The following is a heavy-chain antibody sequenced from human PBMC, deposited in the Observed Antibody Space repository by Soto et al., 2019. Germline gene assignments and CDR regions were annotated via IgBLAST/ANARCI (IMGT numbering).Heavy chain of an antibody. CDR3: AKTTPLYGDYALGSFDY. D-gene: IGHD4-17*01. V-gene: IGHV3-23*01. CDR1: GFTFSSYA. Sequence: GGSLRLSCAASGFTFSSYAMSWVRQAPGKVLEWVSAISGSGGSTYYADSVKGRFTISRDNSKNTLYLQMNSLRAEDTAVYYCAKTTPLYGDYALGSFDYWGQGTLVTVSS. J-gene: IGHJ4*02. CDR2: ISGSGGST.